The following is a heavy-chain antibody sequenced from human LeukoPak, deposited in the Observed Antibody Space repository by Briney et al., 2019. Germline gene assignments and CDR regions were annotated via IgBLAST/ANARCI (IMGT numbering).Heavy chain of an antibody. CDR1: GGSISSSSYS. D-gene: IGHD1-26*01. CDR3: ARGGSWLDY. CDR2: VYYSGST. Sequence: SETLSLTCTVSGGSISSSSYSWGWIRQPPGKGLEWIGSVYYSGSTYYNPSLKSRVTISVDTSKNQFSLKLSSVTAADTAVYYCARGGSWLDYWGQGTLVTVSS. V-gene: IGHV4-39*07. J-gene: IGHJ4*02.